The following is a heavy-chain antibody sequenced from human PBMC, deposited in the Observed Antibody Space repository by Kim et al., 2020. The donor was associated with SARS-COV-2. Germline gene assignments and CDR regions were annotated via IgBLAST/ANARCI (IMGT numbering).Heavy chain of an antibody. D-gene: IGHD3-10*01. CDR2: IYYSGST. J-gene: IGHJ4*02. CDR1: GGSISSYY. CDR3: ARGRGRGSYYPPLDY. V-gene: IGHV4-59*01. Sequence: SETLSLTCTVSGGSISSYYWSWIRQPPGKGLEWIGYIYYSGSTNYNPSLKSRVTISVDTSKNQFSLKLSSVTAADTAVYYCARGRGRGSYYPPLDYWGQGTLVTVSS.